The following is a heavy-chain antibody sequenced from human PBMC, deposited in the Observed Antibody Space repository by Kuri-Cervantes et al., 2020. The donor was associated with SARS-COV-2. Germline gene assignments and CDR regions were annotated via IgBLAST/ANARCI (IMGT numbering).Heavy chain of an antibody. J-gene: IGHJ4*02. CDR2: IYFTGNT. CDR1: GGSISSYY. Sequence: GSLRLFCSVSGGSISSYYWSWIRQPPGKGLEWIGSIYFTGNTNYNPALGSRVTISIDTPKNQFSLMLGSLTAADTAVYYCARRFGDYGQFDYWGQGTLVTVSS. D-gene: IGHD2-21*01. V-gene: IGHV4-59*01. CDR3: ARRFGDYGQFDY.